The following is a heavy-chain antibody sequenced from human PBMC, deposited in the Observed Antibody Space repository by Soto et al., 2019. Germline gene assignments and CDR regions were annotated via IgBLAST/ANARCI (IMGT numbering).Heavy chain of an antibody. CDR1: GGTFSSYT. J-gene: IGHJ4*02. CDR3: ARGLAGDLQTSFDY. V-gene: IGHV1-69*02. Sequence: QVQLVQSGAEVKKPGSSVKVSCKASGGTFSSYTISWVRQAPGQGLEWMGRIIPILGIANYAQKFQGRVTITADKSTSRAYMELSSLRSEDTAVYYCARGLAGDLQTSFDYWGQGTLVTVSS. CDR2: IIPILGIA.